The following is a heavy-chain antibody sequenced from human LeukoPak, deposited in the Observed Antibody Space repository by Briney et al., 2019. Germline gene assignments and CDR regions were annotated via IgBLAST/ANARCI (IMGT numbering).Heavy chain of an antibody. D-gene: IGHD2-21*02. CDR1: GGSITSSSHY. Sequence: SETLSLTCTVSGGSITSSSHYWGWIRQPPGKGLEWIGSIYYSGSTYYNPSLKSRVTISVDTSKNQFSLKLTSVTASDTAVYYCARPAEVTAIQQFDYWGQGTLVTVSS. CDR2: IYYSGST. CDR3: ARPAEVTAIQQFDY. J-gene: IGHJ4*02. V-gene: IGHV4-39*01.